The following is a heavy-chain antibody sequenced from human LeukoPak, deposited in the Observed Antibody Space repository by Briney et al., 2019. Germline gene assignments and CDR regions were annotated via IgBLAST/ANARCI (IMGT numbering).Heavy chain of an antibody. CDR3: ARRVPAASGGGFDI. D-gene: IGHD2-2*01. CDR2: INNVGTT. CDR1: GGSMSGYY. J-gene: IGHJ3*02. V-gene: IGHV4-59*08. Sequence: AETLSLTCTVSGGSMSGYYWNWIQQFPGKGLEGIGYINNVGTTKYNPSLKSRVTISLDRPKNQFSPKLNSLTAADTAVYYCARRVPAASGGGFDIWGQGTMVTVSS.